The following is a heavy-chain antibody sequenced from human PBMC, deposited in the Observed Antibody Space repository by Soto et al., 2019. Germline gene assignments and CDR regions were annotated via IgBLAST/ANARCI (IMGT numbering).Heavy chain of an antibody. J-gene: IGHJ6*02. CDR1: GRSISSGGYY. CDR3: ARDVVRGVYYYYGIDV. CDR2: IYYSGST. V-gene: IGHV4-31*03. D-gene: IGHD3-10*01. Sequence: PSETLSLTCTFSGRSISSGGYYLSWIRQHPGKGLEWIGYIYYSGSTYYNPSLKSRVTISVDTSKNQFSLKLSSVTAADTAVYYCARDVVRGVYYYYGIDVWGQGTTVTVSS.